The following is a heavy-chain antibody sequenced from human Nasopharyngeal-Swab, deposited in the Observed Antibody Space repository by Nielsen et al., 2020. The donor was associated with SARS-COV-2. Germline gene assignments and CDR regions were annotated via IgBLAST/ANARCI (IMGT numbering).Heavy chain of an antibody. Sequence: VRQMPGKGLEWMGRIDPSDSYTNYSPSFQGHVTISADKSISTAYLQWNSLKASDTAMYYCARDSCSGGSCSPLGYYGMDVWGQGTTVTVSS. D-gene: IGHD2-15*01. CDR3: ARDSCSGGSCSPLGYYGMDV. CDR2: IDPSDSYT. J-gene: IGHJ6*02. V-gene: IGHV5-10-1*01.